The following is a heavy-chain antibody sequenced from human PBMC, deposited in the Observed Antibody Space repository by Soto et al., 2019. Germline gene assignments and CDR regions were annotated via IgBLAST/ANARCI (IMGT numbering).Heavy chain of an antibody. D-gene: IGHD1-1*01. Sequence: QVQLVQSGAEVKKPGASVKVSCKASGYTFTSYDINWVRQATGQGLEWMGWMNPNSGNTGYAQKFQGRVTMTRNTSIRTAYMEVSSLRSETTAVYYGARERTGPYSMDVWGQGTRRTVSS. CDR2: MNPNSGNT. J-gene: IGHJ6*02. CDR3: ARERTGPYSMDV. CDR1: GYTFTSYD. V-gene: IGHV1-8*01.